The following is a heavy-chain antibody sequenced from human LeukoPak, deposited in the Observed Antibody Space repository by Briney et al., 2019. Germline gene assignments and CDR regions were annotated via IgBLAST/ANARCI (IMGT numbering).Heavy chain of an antibody. CDR3: AKDRLFGVATV. V-gene: IGHV3-23*01. CDR2: ISGNGANT. D-gene: IGHD3-3*01. J-gene: IGHJ4*02. CDR1: GFSFTSYA. Sequence: GGSLRLSCAASGFSFTSYAINWVRQAPGKGLEWVSGISGNGANTYFADSVKGRFTFSRDTSTNTLYLQMNSLRAEDTAVYYCAKDRLFGVATVWGQGTLVTVSS.